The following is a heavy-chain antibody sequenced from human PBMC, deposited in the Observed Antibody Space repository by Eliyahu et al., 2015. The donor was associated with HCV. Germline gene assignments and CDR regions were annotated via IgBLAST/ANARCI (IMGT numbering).Heavy chain of an antibody. CDR1: GFTFGSAW. CDR3: TTGSSVAGNY. V-gene: IGHV3-15*01. Sequence: EVQLVESGGGLLKPGESLRLSCAASGFTFGSAWMSWVRQAPGKGLEWVGRIKSRIDGETTDYAAPVKGRFTVSRDDSKNTVYLQMSSLRTEDTGVYYCTTGSSVAGNYWGQGTLVTVSS. D-gene: IGHD6-19*01. J-gene: IGHJ4*03. CDR2: IKSRIDGETT.